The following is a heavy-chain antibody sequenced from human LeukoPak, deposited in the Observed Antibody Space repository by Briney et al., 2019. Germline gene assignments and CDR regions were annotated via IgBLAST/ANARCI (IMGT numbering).Heavy chain of an antibody. V-gene: IGHV4-39*07. J-gene: IGHJ4*02. D-gene: IGHD3-10*01. CDR2: IYYSGST. Sequence: SETLSLTCTVSGGSISSSSYYWGWIRQPPGNGLEWIGSIYYSGSTNYNPSLKSRVTMSVDTSKNQFSLKLSSVTAADTAVYYCARDLVSGYYGSGSYSYYFDYWGQGTLVTVSS. CDR3: ARDLVSGYYGSGSYSYYFDY. CDR1: GGSISSSSYY.